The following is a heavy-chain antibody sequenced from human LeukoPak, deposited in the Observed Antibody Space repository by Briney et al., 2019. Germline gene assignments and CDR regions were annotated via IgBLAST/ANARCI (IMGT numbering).Heavy chain of an antibody. Sequence: SETLSLTCAVYGGSFSGYYWSWIRQPPGKGLEWIGEINHSGSTNYNPSLKSRVTISVDTSKNQFSLKLSSVTAADTAVYYCARGSSSGWFDPWGQGTLVTVSS. CDR2: INHSGST. V-gene: IGHV4-34*01. CDR1: GGSFSGYY. CDR3: ARGSSSGWFDP. J-gene: IGHJ5*02. D-gene: IGHD6-6*01.